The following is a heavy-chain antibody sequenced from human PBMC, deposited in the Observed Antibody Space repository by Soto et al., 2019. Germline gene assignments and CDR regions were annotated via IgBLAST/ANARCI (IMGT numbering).Heavy chain of an antibody. CDR1: GFTFSSYA. CDR3: ARDKGQHTAAIDY. J-gene: IGHJ4*02. CDR2: ISYDGSNK. D-gene: IGHD6-13*01. Sequence: QVQLVESGGGVVQPGRSLRLSCAASGFTFSSYAMHWVRQAPGKGLEWVAVISYDGSNKYYADSVKGRFTISRDHSKNTLYLQMNSLRAEDTAVYYCARDKGQHTAAIDYWGQGTLVTVSS. V-gene: IGHV3-30-3*01.